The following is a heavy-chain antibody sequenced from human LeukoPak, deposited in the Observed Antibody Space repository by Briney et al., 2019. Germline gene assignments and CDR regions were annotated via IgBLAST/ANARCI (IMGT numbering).Heavy chain of an antibody. V-gene: IGHV4-59*08. CDR3: ARATYSSTSCYYRVYYFDY. CDR1: GGSISSYY. D-gene: IGHD2-2*01. J-gene: IGHJ4*02. Sequence: SETLSLTCTVSGGSISSYYWSWIRQPPGKGLEWIGYIHYSGSTNYNPSLKSRVTISVDTSKNQFSLKLSSVTAADTAVYYCARATYSSTSCYYRVYYFDYWGQGTLVTVSS. CDR2: IHYSGST.